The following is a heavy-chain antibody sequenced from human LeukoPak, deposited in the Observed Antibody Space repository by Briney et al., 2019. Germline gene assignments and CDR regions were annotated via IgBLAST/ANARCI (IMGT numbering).Heavy chain of an antibody. J-gene: IGHJ4*02. CDR2: IWSDGSNK. CDR1: GFTFRGSG. D-gene: IGHD1-1*01. CDR3: AKDWGTTGTTGWMFDY. V-gene: IGHV3-33*06. Sequence: GGSLRLSCAASGFTFRGSGMHWARQAPGKGLEWVAIIWSDGSNKYYTDSVKGRFTISRDNSKNTVYLQMNSLRAEDTAVYYCAKDWGTTGTTGWMFDYWGQGTPVTVSS.